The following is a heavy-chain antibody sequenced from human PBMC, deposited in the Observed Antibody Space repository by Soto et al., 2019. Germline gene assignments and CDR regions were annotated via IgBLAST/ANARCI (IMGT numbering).Heavy chain of an antibody. J-gene: IGHJ4*02. V-gene: IGHV4-39*01. Sequence: SETLSLTCTVSGGSISSNSYCWGWIRQPPGKGLEWIGYIYYSGSTNYNPSLKSRVTISVDTSKNQFSLKLSSVTAADTAVYYCARGYGSGSYYYFDXWGQGTLVTVSS. D-gene: IGHD3-10*01. CDR3: ARGYGSGSYYYFDX. CDR2: IYYSGST. CDR1: GGSISSNSYC.